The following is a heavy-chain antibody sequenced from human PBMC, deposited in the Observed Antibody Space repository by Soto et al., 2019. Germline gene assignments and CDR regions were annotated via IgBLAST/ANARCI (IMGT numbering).Heavy chain of an antibody. J-gene: IGHJ5*02. CDR3: AKDVLAPPRVPWFDP. D-gene: IGHD3-10*01. V-gene: IGHV3-23*01. CDR2: ISGSGGST. CDR1: GFTFSSYA. Sequence: GGSLRLSCAASGFTFSSYAMSWVRQAPGKGLEWVSAISGSGGSTYYADSVRGRFTISRGNSKNTLYLQMNSLRAEDTDVYCCAKDVLAPPRVPWFDPWGQGTLVTVSS.